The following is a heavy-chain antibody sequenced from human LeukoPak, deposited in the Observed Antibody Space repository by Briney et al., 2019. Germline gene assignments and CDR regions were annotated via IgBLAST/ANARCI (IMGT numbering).Heavy chain of an antibody. CDR1: GYTFTSYG. V-gene: IGHV1-18*01. CDR3: ARDLRGCSYGPKYFDY. CDR2: ISAYNGNT. J-gene: IGHJ4*02. D-gene: IGHD5-18*01. Sequence: ASVKVSCKASGYTFTSYGISWVRQAPGQGLEWMGWISAYNGNTNYAQKLQGRVTMTTDTSTSTAYMELRSLRSDDTAVYYCARDLRGCSYGPKYFDYWGQGTLVTVSS.